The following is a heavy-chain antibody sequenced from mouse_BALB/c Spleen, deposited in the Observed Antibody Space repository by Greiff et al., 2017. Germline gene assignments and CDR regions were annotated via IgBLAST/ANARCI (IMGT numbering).Heavy chain of an antibody. V-gene: IGHV8-12*01. CDR3: ARRDGYYAMDY. CDR2: IYWDDDK. CDR1: GFSLSTSGMG. Sequence: QVTLKVCGPGILQPSQTLSLTCSFSGFSLSTSGMGVSWIRQPSGKGLEWLAHIYWDDDKRYNPSLKSRLTISKDTSRNQVFLKITSVDTADTATYYCARRDGYYAMDYWGQGTSVTVSS. J-gene: IGHJ4*01.